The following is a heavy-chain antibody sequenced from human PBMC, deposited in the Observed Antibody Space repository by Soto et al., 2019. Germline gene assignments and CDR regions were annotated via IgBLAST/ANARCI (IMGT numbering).Heavy chain of an antibody. D-gene: IGHD2-15*01. Sequence: PGGSLRLSCAASGFTFSNAWMSWVRQAPGKGLEWVGRIKSKTDGGTTDYAAPVKGRFTISRDDSKNTLYLQMNSLKTEDTAVYYCTTDVTVVVVAATLDAFDIWGQGTMVTVSS. CDR3: TTDVTVVVVAATLDAFDI. CDR2: IKSKTDGGTT. CDR1: GFTFSNAW. J-gene: IGHJ3*02. V-gene: IGHV3-15*01.